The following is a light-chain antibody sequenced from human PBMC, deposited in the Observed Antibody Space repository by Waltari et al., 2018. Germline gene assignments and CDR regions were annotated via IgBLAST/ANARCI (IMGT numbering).Light chain of an antibody. CDR2: ANS. Sequence: QSVLTQPPSVSGAPGQRVTIPCTGSSPNIGAGYAVHWYQQLPETAPKLLIFANSNRPSGVPDRFSGSKSGTSASLAITGLQAEDEADYYCQSYDSSLSGLWVFGGGTKLTVL. J-gene: IGLJ3*02. CDR3: QSYDSSLSGLWV. CDR1: SPNIGAGYA. V-gene: IGLV1-40*01.